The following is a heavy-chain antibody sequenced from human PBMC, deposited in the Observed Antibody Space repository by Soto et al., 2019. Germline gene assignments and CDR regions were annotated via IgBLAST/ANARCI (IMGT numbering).Heavy chain of an antibody. Sequence: ASVKVSCKATGYTLTSYYMHWVRQAPGEGLEWMGIINPSGGSTSYAQKFQGRVTMTRDTSTSTVYMELSSLRSEDTAVYYFSREKHSKGKNDAFDIWGQGTMVTVSS. CDR1: GYTLTSYY. D-gene: IGHD4-4*01. CDR3: SREKHSKGKNDAFDI. CDR2: INPSGGST. V-gene: IGHV1-46*01. J-gene: IGHJ3*02.